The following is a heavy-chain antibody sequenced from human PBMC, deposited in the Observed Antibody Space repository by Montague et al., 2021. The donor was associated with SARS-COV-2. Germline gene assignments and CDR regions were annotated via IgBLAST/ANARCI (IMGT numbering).Heavy chain of an antibody. CDR3: ATLSRRTAAGTRDYFGLDV. CDR2: IFHSGTT. CDR1: GDSISTSTW. V-gene: IGHV4-4*02. J-gene: IGHJ6*02. D-gene: IGHD6-13*01. Sequence: SETLSLTCRASGDSISTSTWWTWVRQTPGKGLVWFGEIFHSGTTNYNPSLKSRVSISVDKSNNQLSLRLSSLIAADTAVYYCATLSRRTAAGTRDYFGLDVWGQGTTVVVSS.